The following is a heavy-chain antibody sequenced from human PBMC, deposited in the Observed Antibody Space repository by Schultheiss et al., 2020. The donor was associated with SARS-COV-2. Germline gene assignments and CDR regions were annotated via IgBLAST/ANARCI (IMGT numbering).Heavy chain of an antibody. Sequence: SETLSLTCTVSGASISSYYWSWIRQPAGKGLERIGRIYTSGSTNYNPSLKSRVTMSVDTSKNQFSLKLSSVTAADTAVYYCARRIAARPGDAFDIWGQGTMVTVSS. CDR2: IYTSGST. D-gene: IGHD6-6*01. CDR3: ARRIAARPGDAFDI. V-gene: IGHV4-4*07. CDR1: GASISSYY. J-gene: IGHJ3*02.